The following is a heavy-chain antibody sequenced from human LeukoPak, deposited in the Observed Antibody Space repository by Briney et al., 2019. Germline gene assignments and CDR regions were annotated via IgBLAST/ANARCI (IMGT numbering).Heavy chain of an antibody. CDR2: IYYSGST. D-gene: IGHD6-6*01. CDR3: ARGDLRIAARRSYYYYYMDV. Sequence: SQTLSLTCTVSGGSISSGDYYWSWIRQPPGKGLEWMGYIYYSGSTNYNPSLKSRVTISVDTSKNQFSLKLSSVTAADTAVYYCARGDLRIAARRSYYYYYMDVWGKGTTVTVSS. V-gene: IGHV4-61*08. J-gene: IGHJ6*03. CDR1: GGSISSGDYY.